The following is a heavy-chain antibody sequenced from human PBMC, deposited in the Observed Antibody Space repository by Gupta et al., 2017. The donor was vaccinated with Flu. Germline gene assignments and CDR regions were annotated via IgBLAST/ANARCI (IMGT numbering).Heavy chain of an antibody. J-gene: IGHJ4*02. D-gene: IGHD2-2*01. CDR1: GYNFDSYW. Sequence: VQLVQSGAEMRKPGESLTISCQGSGYNFDSYWISWVRQMPGKGLEWMGKIDPIDSDTRYRPSFQGHVTLSADKSISTAYLQLSSLKASDTAIYYCARQAYTRTSWDFDYWGQGTLVTVSS. CDR3: ARQAYTRTSWDFDY. V-gene: IGHV5-10-1*01. CDR2: IDPIDSDT.